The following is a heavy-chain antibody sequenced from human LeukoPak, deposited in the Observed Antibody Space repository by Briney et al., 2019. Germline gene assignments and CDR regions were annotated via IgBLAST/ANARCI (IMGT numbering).Heavy chain of an antibody. J-gene: IGHJ2*01. CDR3: ARGAYDILTGYYRWWYFDL. V-gene: IGHV3-11*04. Sequence: GGSLRLSCAASGFTFSDYYMSWISQAPGKGLEWVSYISSSGSTIYYPDSVKGRFTISRDNAKNSLYLQMNSLRAEDTAVYYCARGAYDILTGYYRWWYFDLWGRGTLVTVSS. D-gene: IGHD3-9*01. CDR2: ISSSGSTI. CDR1: GFTFSDYY.